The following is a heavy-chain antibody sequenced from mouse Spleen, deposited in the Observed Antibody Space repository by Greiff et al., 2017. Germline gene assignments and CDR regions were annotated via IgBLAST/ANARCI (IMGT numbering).Heavy chain of an antibody. D-gene: IGHD1-1*01. Sequence: VQRVESGAELAKPGASVKLSCKASGYTFTTYPIEWMKQNHGKSLEWIGNFHPYNDDTKYNEKFKGKATLTVEKSSSTVYLELSRLTSDDSAVYYCARGDYYGSGFAYWGQGTLVTVSA. V-gene: IGHV1-47*01. J-gene: IGHJ3*01. CDR2: FHPYNDDT. CDR1: GYTFTTYP. CDR3: ARGDYYGSGFAY.